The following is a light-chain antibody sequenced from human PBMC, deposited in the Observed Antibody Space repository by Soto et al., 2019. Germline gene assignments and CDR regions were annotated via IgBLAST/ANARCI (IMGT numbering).Light chain of an antibody. CDR2: EVS. Sequence: QSVLTQPASVSGSPGQSITISCTGTTSDVGGYNYVSWYQQHPGKAPKLMIYEVSNRPSGVSNRFSGSKSGNTASLTISVLQAEDDADYYCSSYTSSGTYVFGIGTKVTVL. CDR3: SSYTSSGTYV. J-gene: IGLJ1*01. CDR1: TSDVGGYNY. V-gene: IGLV2-14*01.